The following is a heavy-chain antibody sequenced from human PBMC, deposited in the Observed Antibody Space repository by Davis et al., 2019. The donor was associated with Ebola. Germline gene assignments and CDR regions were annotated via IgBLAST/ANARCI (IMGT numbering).Heavy chain of an antibody. CDR1: GYTFTNYA. J-gene: IGHJ4*02. D-gene: IGHD3/OR15-3a*01. CDR2: INTNTGNP. CDR3: ARSVIADRKMIIDVPQDI. Sequence: AASVKVSCKTSGYTFTNYAINWVRQAPGQGLEWMGWINTNTGNPMYAQAFTGRFVFSLDTSVTTAYLEISSLKAEDTAVYFCARSVIADRKMIIDVPQDIWGQGTRVAVSS. V-gene: IGHV7-4-1*02.